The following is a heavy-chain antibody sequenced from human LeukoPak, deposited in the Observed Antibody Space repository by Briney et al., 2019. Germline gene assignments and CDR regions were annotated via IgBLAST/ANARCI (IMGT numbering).Heavy chain of an antibody. CDR2: IIPIFGTA. CDR1: GGTFSSYA. CDR3: ARTSNYYASTGYYDY. Sequence: VASVKVSCKASGGTFSSYAISWVRQAPGQGLEWMGGIIPIFGTANYAQKFQGRVTITADESTSTAYMELSSLRSEDTAVYYCARTSNYYASTGYYDYWGQGTLVTVSS. J-gene: IGHJ4*02. V-gene: IGHV1-69*13. D-gene: IGHD3-22*01.